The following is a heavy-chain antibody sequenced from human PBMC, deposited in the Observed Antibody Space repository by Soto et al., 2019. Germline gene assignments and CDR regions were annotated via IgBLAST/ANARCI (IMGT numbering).Heavy chain of an antibody. Sequence: PSETLSLTCTVSGGSMTTYKWSWIRQSPGKGLEWIGYTYSSGSINYNPSLKSRVTISIDTSKNQFSLKLNSATAADTAVYYCAREWSAFDYWGQGILVT. CDR2: TYSSGSI. CDR3: AREWSAFDY. V-gene: IGHV4-59*01. D-gene: IGHD2-15*01. J-gene: IGHJ4*02. CDR1: GGSMTTYK.